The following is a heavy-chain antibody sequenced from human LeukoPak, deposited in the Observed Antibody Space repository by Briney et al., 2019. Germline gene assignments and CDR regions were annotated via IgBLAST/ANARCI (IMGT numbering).Heavy chain of an antibody. Sequence: GASVKVSCKVSGYTLSELSMHWVRQTPGKGLEWMGGFDPEDDETTYAQKFQGRVTMTEDTSTDTAYMELSSLRSEDTAVYFCATAYMVGARRPFHYWGQGTLVTVSS. CDR2: FDPEDDET. CDR3: ATAYMVGARRPFHY. D-gene: IGHD1-26*01. CDR1: GYTLSELS. J-gene: IGHJ4*02. V-gene: IGHV1-24*01.